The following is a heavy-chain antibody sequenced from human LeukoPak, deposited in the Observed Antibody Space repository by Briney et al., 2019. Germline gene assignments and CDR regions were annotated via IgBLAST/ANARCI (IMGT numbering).Heavy chain of an antibody. CDR1: GGSFSNGGYY. CDR3: ARSDSTGDYFGD. V-gene: IGHV4-31*03. CDR2: IYYSGSTH. J-gene: IGHJ4*02. Sequence: SQTLSLTCTVSGGSFSNGGYYCGWIRQHPGTGLEWIGYIYYSGSTHYYNPSLKSRLTISVDTSKNQFTLNLSSVTAADTAVYYCARSDSTGDYFGDWGQGTLVTVFS. D-gene: IGHD3-22*01.